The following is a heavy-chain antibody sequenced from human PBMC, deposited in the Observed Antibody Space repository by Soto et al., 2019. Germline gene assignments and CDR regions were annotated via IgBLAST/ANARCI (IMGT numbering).Heavy chain of an antibody. J-gene: IGHJ4*02. CDR3: ASEGVYGGIFDY. Sequence: QVQLVQSGAEVKKPGSSVKVSCKVSGGTFSTYVLSWVRQAPGQGLEWMGGIIPIFGTANYAQEFQGRVTITADESTDTAYMELSSLKSEDTAVYYCASEGVYGGIFDYWGQGTLVTVSS. CDR2: IIPIFGTA. V-gene: IGHV1-69*01. D-gene: IGHD4-17*01. CDR1: GGTFSTYV.